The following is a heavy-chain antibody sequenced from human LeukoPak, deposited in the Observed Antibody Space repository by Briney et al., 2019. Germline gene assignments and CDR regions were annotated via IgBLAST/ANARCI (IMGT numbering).Heavy chain of an antibody. CDR1: GGSISSYY. J-gene: IGHJ4*02. Sequence: KPSETLSLTCTVSGGSISSYYWSWVRQPPGKGLEWIGYMYNSGSTKYNPSLKSRVTILVDTSKNQFSLKLSSVTAADTAVYYCARDSDGLDYWGQGTLVTVSS. CDR2: MYNSGST. D-gene: IGHD2-8*01. V-gene: IGHV4-59*01. CDR3: ARDSDGLDY.